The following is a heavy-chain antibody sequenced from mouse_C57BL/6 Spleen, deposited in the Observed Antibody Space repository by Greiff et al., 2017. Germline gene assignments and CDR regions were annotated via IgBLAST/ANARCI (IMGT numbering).Heavy chain of an antibody. J-gene: IGHJ2*01. D-gene: IGHD4-1*01. V-gene: IGHV1-61*01. CDR1: GYTFTSYW. CDR2: IYPSDSET. CDR3: AREGTGSFDY. Sequence: QVQLKQPGAELVRPGSSVKLSCKASGYTFTSYWMDWVKQRPGQGLEWIGNIYPSDSETHYNQKFKDKATLTVDKSSSTAYMQLSSLTSEDSAVYYCAREGTGSFDYWGQGTTLTVSS.